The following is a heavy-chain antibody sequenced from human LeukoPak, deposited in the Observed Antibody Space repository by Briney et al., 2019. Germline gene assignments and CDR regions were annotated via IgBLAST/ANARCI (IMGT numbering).Heavy chain of an antibody. D-gene: IGHD6-19*01. Sequence: SDTLSLTCTVSGGSISSYYWSWIRQPAGKGLEWIGRIYTSGSTNYNPSLKSRVTMSVDTSKNQFSLKLSSVTAADTAVYYCARGYQSGWSGKAFDIWGQGAMVTVSS. CDR3: ARGYQSGWSGKAFDI. J-gene: IGHJ3*02. CDR1: GGSISSYY. V-gene: IGHV4-4*07. CDR2: IYTSGST.